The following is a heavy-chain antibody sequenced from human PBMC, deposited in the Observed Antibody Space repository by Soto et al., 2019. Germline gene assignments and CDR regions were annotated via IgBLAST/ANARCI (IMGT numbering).Heavy chain of an antibody. D-gene: IGHD4-17*01. Sequence: QVQLVQSGAEVKKPGSSVKVSCKASGGTFSSYAISWVRQAPGQGLEWMGGNIPIFGTANYAQKFQGRVTITADESTSTAYMELSSLRSEDTAVYYCARGNVNFSDYGDYGPADYWGQGTLVTVSS. CDR3: ARGNVNFSDYGDYGPADY. CDR2: NIPIFGTA. V-gene: IGHV1-69*12. J-gene: IGHJ4*02. CDR1: GGTFSSYA.